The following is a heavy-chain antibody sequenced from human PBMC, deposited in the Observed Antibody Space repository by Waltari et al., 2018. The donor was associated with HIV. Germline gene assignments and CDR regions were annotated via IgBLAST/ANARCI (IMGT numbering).Heavy chain of an antibody. V-gene: IGHV3-7*01. D-gene: IGHD3-3*01. Sequence: EVQLVESGGGLVQPGGSLRLSCAASGFTFSNSWLMWVRQAPGKGLEWVANIKQDGSEKYYVDSWKGRFTISRDNDKNSVDLQMNSLRAEDTAVYYCARDGGRRGPFGYWGQGTLVTVSS. CDR1: GFTFSNSW. CDR3: ARDGGRRGPFGY. J-gene: IGHJ4*02. CDR2: IKQDGSEK.